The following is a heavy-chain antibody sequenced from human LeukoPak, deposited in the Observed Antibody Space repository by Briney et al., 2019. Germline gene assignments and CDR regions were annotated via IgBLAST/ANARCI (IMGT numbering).Heavy chain of an antibody. CDR3: ARQFYYDTGYYLRPFDY. CDR2: IYQGGST. J-gene: IGHJ4*02. V-gene: IGHV3-66*04. Sequence: GGSLRLSCAVSTFTVASNYMSWVRQTPGKGLVWVSDIYQGGSTYYSDSVKGRFTISRDSSKNTLYLQMNSLRAEDTAVYYCARQFYYDTGYYLRPFDYWGQGTLVTVSS. D-gene: IGHD3-22*01. CDR1: TFTVASNY.